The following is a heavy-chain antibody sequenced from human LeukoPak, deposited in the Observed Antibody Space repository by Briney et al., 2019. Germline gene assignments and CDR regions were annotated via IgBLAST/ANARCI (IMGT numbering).Heavy chain of an antibody. CDR1: GFTFSSYA. CDR2: ISGSGGST. Sequence: LPGGSLRLSCAASGFTFSSYAMSWVRQAPGKGLEWVSAISGSGGSTYYADSVKGRFTISRDNSKNTLYLQMNSLRLEDTAVYYCANGNRCTSPNCLGYYYFYMDVWGKGTTVTVSS. D-gene: IGHD2-8*01. CDR3: ANGNRCTSPNCLGYYYFYMDV. V-gene: IGHV3-23*01. J-gene: IGHJ6*03.